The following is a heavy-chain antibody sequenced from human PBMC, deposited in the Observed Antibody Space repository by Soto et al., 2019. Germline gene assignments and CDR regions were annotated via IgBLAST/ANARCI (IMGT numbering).Heavy chain of an antibody. CDR2: IIPIFGTA. J-gene: IGHJ5*02. V-gene: IGHV1-69*13. CDR1: GGTFSSYA. D-gene: IGHD2-2*01. Sequence: ASVKVSCKASGGTFSSYAISWVRQAPGQGLEWMGGIIPIFGTANYAQKFQGRVTITADESTSTAYMELSSLRSEDTAVYYCAREPSSPQIWFDPWGQGTLVTVSS. CDR3: AREPSSPQIWFDP.